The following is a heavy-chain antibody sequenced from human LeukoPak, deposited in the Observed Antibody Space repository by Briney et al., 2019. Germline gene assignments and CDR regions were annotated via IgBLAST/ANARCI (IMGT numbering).Heavy chain of an antibody. J-gene: IGHJ4*02. CDR1: GGTFSSYA. CDR2: IIPIFGTA. D-gene: IGHD3-9*01. Sequence: ASVKVSCKASGGTFSSYAISWVRQAPGQGLEWMGRIIPIFGTANYAQKFQGRVTITTDESTSTAYMELSSLRSEGTAVYYCAREDYDILTGYSDYFDYWGQGTLVTVSS. V-gene: IGHV1-69*05. CDR3: AREDYDILTGYSDYFDY.